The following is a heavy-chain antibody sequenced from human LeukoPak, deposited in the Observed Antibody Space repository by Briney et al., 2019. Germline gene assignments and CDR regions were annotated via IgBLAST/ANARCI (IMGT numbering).Heavy chain of an antibody. D-gene: IGHD4-23*01. Sequence: SETLSLTCTVSGGSISSYYWTWIRQPPGKGLEWIGYIYYSGSTNNNPSLKSRVTISVDTSKNQFSLKLSSVTAADTAVYYCARWSGGTNGVDYWGQGTLVTVSS. J-gene: IGHJ4*02. CDR2: IYYSGST. CDR3: ARWSGGTNGVDY. V-gene: IGHV4-59*01. CDR1: GGSISSYY.